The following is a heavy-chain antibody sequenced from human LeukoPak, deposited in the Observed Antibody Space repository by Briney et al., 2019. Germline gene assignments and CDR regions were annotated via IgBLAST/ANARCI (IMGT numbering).Heavy chain of an antibody. J-gene: IGHJ4*02. V-gene: IGHV4-59*12. Sequence: SETLSLTCTVSGGSFNDYYWTWIRQPPGKGLEWIGRIYYSGSTNYSPSLKSRVTISVDTSKNQFSLKLSSVTAADTAVYYCARRGAAIDYWGQGTLVTVSS. CDR1: GGSFNDYY. D-gene: IGHD2-15*01. CDR2: IYYSGST. CDR3: ARRGAAIDY.